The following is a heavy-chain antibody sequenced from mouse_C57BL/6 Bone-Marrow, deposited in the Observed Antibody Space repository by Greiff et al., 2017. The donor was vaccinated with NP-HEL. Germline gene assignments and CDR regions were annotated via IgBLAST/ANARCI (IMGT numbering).Heavy chain of an antibody. J-gene: IGHJ2*01. CDR2: IYPGSGST. Sequence: VQLQQSGAELVKPGASVKMSCKASGYTFTSYWITWVKQRPGQGLEWIGDIYPGSGSTNYNEKFKSKATLTVDTSSSTAYMQLSSLTSEDSAVYYCARGDYYGSLYYFDYWGQGTTLTVSS. CDR1: GYTFTSYW. D-gene: IGHD1-1*01. V-gene: IGHV1-55*01. CDR3: ARGDYYGSLYYFDY.